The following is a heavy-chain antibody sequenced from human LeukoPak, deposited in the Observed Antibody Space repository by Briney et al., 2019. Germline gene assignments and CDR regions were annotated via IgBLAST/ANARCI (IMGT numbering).Heavy chain of an antibody. V-gene: IGHV4-31*03. J-gene: IGHJ3*02. CDR1: GGSISSGGYY. Sequence: SQTLSLTCTVSGGSISSGGYYWSWIRQHPGKGLEWIGYIYYSGSTYYNPSLKSRVTISVDTSKNQFSLKLSSVTAADTAVYYCARVLSYGGNPNDAFDIWGQGTMVTVSS. CDR3: ARVLSYGGNPNDAFDI. CDR2: IYYSGST. D-gene: IGHD4-23*01.